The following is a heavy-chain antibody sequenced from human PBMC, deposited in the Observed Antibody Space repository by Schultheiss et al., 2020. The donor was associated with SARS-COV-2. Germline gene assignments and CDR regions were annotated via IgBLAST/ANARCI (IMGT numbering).Heavy chain of an antibody. D-gene: IGHD5-18*01. J-gene: IGHJ4*02. CDR1: GGSISSYY. CDR2: IYYSGST. CDR3: ASQRHTAMVTAYFDY. V-gene: IGHV4-59*01. Sequence: SETLSLTCTVSGGSISSYYWSWIRQPPGKGLEWIGYIYYSGSTIYNPSLKSRVTISLDTSKNQFSLKLSSVTAADTAVYYCASQRHTAMVTAYFDYWGQGTLVTVSS.